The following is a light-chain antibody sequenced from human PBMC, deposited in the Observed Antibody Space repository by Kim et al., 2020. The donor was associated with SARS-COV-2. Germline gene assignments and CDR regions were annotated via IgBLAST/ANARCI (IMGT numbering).Light chain of an antibody. Sequence: SYELTQPPSVSVSPGQTASITCSGDKLGDKYACWYQQKPGQSPVLVIYQDSKRPSGIPERFSGSNSGNTATLTISGTQAMDEADYYCQALASSTGGVFGT. V-gene: IGLV3-1*01. CDR2: QDS. CDR3: QALASSTGGV. J-gene: IGLJ1*01. CDR1: KLGDKY.